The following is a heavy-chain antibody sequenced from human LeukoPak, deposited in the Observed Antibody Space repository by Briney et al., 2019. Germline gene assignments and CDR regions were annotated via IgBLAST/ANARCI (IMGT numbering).Heavy chain of an antibody. J-gene: IGHJ1*01. CDR1: GFNFKNNY. V-gene: IGHV3-53*01. D-gene: IGHD3-10*01. CDR2: IYRGDGT. CDR3: VVRLPASGAY. Sequence: GGSLRLSCAASGFNFKNNYMSWVRQAPGKGLEWVSIIYRGDGTYYADSVKGRFTISRDSSKNTLYLQMNSLRAEDTAVYYCVVRLPASGAYWGQGTLVTVSS.